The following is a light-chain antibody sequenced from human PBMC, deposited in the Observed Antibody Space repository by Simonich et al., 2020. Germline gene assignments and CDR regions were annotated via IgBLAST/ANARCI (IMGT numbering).Light chain of an antibody. J-gene: IGLJ2*01. Sequence: QSALTQPASVSGSPGQSITISCTGTGSDVGGYNYVSWYQQHPGKAPKLMIYDVSKRPSGVSNRFSGSKSGNTASLTISGRQAEDEADYYCSSYTSSSTLGVFGGGTKLTVL. CDR2: DVS. V-gene: IGLV2-14*01. CDR1: GSDVGGYNY. CDR3: SSYTSSSTLGV.